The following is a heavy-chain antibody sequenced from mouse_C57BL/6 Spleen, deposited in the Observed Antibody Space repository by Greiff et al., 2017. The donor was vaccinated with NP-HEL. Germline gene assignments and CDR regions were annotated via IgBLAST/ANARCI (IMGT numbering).Heavy chain of an antibody. D-gene: IGHD2-1*01. J-gene: IGHJ4*01. CDR2: IHPNSGST. CDR1: GYTFTSYW. CDR3: ARYFYGNYAMDY. V-gene: IGHV1-64*01. Sequence: QVQLQQSGAELVKPGASVKLSCKASGYTFTSYWMHWVKQRPGQGLEWIGMIHPNSGSTNYNEKFKSKATLTVDKSSSTAYMQLSSLTSEDSAVYYCARYFYGNYAMDYWGQGTSVTVSS.